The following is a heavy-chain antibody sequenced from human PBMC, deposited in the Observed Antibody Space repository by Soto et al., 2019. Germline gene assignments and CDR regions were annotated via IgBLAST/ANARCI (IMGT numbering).Heavy chain of an antibody. J-gene: IGHJ4*02. Sequence: SETLSLTCTVSGGSISSSRYYWGWIRQPPGKGLEWIGSIYYSGSTYYNPSLKSRVTISVDTSKNQFSLKLSSVTAADTAVYYCARELYYDICVFDYWGQGTLVTVSS. V-gene: IGHV4-39*02. CDR1: GGSISSSRYY. CDR3: ARELYYDICVFDY. CDR2: IYYSGST. D-gene: IGHD3-22*01.